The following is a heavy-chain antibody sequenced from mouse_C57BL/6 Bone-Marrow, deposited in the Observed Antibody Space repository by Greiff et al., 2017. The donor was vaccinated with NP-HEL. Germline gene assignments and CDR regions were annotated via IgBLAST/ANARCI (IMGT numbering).Heavy chain of an antibody. D-gene: IGHD3-2*02. Sequence: EVQVVESGGGLVQPGGSMKLSCVASGFTFSNYWMNWVRQSPEKGLEWVAQIRLKSDNYATHDAESVKGRFTISRDDSTSSVYMKMNNLRAEDTGVYYCTGDSSGQAWFAYWGQGTLVTVSA. V-gene: IGHV6-3*01. CDR3: TGDSSGQAWFAY. CDR1: GFTFSNYW. J-gene: IGHJ3*01. CDR2: IRLKSDNYAT.